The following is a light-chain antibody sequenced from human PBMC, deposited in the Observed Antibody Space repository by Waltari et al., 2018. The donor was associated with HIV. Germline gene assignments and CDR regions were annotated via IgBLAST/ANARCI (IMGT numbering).Light chain of an antibody. CDR3: QQYDDSPYT. Sequence: DIVMTQSPDSLAVSLGERATINCKSSQSLLYTSNNRNYLAWFQQKPGQPPKLLISWTSTRESGVPDRFSGAGSGTDFTLSISSLQAEDVAVYYCQQYDDSPYTFGQGTKLEIK. CDR1: QSLLYTSNNRNY. CDR2: WTS. J-gene: IGKJ2*01. V-gene: IGKV4-1*01.